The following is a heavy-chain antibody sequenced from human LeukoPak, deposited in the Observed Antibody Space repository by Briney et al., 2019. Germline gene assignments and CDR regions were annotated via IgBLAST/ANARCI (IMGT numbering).Heavy chain of an antibody. CDR3: ARRRRGYYYYYMDV. V-gene: IGHV1-2*02. J-gene: IGHJ6*03. D-gene: IGHD3-10*01. CDR2: INPNSGGT. Sequence: ASVKVSCKASGYTFTGYYMHWVRQAPGQGLEWMGWINPNSGGTNYAQKFQGRVTMTRDTSISTAYMELSRLRSDDTAVYYCARRRRGYYYYYMDVWGKGTTVTVSS. CDR1: GYTFTGYY.